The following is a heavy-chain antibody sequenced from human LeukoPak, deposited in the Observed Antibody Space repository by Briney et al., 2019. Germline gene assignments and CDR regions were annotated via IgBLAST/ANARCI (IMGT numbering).Heavy chain of an antibody. J-gene: IGHJ4*02. V-gene: IGHV7-4-1*02. CDR1: GYTFTSYA. CDR3: ASHIAAAGTNGEGDY. CDR2: INTNTGNP. Sequence: ASVKVSCKASGYTFTSYAMNWVRQAPGQGLEWMGWINTNTGNPTYAQGFTGRFVFSLDTSVSTAYLQISSLKAEDTAVYYCASHIAAAGTNGEGDYWGQGTLVTVSS. D-gene: IGHD6-13*01.